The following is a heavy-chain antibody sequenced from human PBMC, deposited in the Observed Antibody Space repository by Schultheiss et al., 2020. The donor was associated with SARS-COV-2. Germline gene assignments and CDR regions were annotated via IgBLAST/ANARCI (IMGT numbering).Heavy chain of an antibody. J-gene: IGHJ5*02. CDR1: GGSISSYY. V-gene: IGHV4-59*12. CDR2: IYHSGST. CDR3: ARGTAVAGSWFDP. Sequence: ETLSLTCTVSGGSISSYYWSWIRQPPGKGLEWIGEIYHSGSTNYNPSLKSRVTISVDKSKNQFSLKLSSVTAADTAVYYCARGTAVAGSWFDPWGQGTLVTVSS. D-gene: IGHD6-19*01.